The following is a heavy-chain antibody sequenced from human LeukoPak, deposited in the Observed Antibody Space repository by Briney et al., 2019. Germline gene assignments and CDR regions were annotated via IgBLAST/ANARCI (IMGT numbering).Heavy chain of an antibody. D-gene: IGHD2-2*02. J-gene: IGHJ3*02. V-gene: IGHV4-61*02. CDR1: GGSISSGSYY. CDR2: IYTSGST. Sequence: PSETLSLTCTVSGGSISSGSYYWSWIRQPAGKGLEWIGRIYTSGSTDYNPSLKSRVTISVDTSKNQFSLKLSSVTAADTAVYYCARTAKPEFQLLYGTRDAFDIWGQGTTVTVSS. CDR3: ARTAKPEFQLLYGTRDAFDI.